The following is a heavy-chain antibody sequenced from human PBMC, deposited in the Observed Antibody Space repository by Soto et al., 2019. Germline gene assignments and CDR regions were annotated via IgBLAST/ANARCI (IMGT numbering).Heavy chain of an antibody. V-gene: IGHV3-74*01. J-gene: IGHJ5*02. CDR1: GFTFSSYW. CDR2: INPDGSRT. CDR3: ACVRLGSYDWFDP. D-gene: IGHD3-10*01. Sequence: GGSLRLSCAASGFTFSSYWMHWVRQAPGKGLEWVSRINPDGSRTTYADSVKGRFTISRDDAKNTLYLQMNSLRAEDTAVYFCACVRLGSYDWFDPWGQGTQVTVSS.